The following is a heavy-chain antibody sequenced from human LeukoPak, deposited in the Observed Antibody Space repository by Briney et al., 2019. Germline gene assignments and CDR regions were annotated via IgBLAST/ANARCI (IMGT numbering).Heavy chain of an antibody. CDR2: IYSGGST. CDR3: ARERLWFGELSLFDY. J-gene: IGHJ4*02. V-gene: IGHV3-53*01. Sequence: GGSLRLSCAASGFTVSSNYMSWVRQAPGKGLEWVSVIYSGGSTYYADSVKGRFTISRDNSKNTLYLQMNSLRAEDTAVYYCARERLWFGELSLFDYWGQGTLVTVSS. CDR1: GFTVSSNY. D-gene: IGHD3-10*01.